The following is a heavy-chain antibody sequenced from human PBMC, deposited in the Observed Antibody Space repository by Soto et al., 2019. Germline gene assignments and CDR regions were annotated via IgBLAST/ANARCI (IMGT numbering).Heavy chain of an antibody. J-gene: IGHJ6*02. CDR1: GYTFIGHY. V-gene: IGHV1-2*02. CDR3: ARGGGTTGNYYFGMDV. D-gene: IGHD1-7*01. Sequence: QVQLVQSGAEVKKPGASVKVSCKASGYTFIGHYLHWVRQAPGQGLEWLGWTNPSSGATNFAQKVQGRVTMTRDTSISRAYLELSRLRSDDTAIYYCARGGGTTGNYYFGMDVWGQGTTVTVSS. CDR2: TNPSSGAT.